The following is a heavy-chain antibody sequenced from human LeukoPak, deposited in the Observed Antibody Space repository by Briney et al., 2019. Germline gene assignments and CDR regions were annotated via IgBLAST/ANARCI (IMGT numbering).Heavy chain of an antibody. CDR2: TYYSGST. D-gene: IGHD5-18*01. CDR1: GGSISSSSYY. J-gene: IGHJ4*02. V-gene: IGHV4-39*01. CDR3: ARLHTALGIY. Sequence: SETLSLTCTVSGGSISSSSYYWGWIRQPPGKGLEWIGSTYYSGSTYYNPSLKSRVTIFVDTSKNQFSLKLSSVTAADTAVYYCARLHTALGIYWGQGTLVTVSS.